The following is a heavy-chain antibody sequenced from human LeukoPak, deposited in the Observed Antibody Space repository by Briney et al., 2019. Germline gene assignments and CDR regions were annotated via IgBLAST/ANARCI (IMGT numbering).Heavy chain of an antibody. CDR1: GGSFSGYY. CDR3: ARGRLAVAV. CDR2: INHSGST. D-gene: IGHD6-19*01. Sequence: SETLSLTCAVYGGSFSGYYWSWIRQPPGKGLEWIGEINHSGSTNYNPSLKSRVTISVDTSKNQFSLKLSSVTAADTAVYYCARGRLAVAVWGQGTLSPSPQ. V-gene: IGHV4-34*01. J-gene: IGHJ4*02.